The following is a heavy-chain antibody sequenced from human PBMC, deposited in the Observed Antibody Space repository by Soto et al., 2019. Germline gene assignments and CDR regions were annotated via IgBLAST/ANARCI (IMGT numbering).Heavy chain of an antibody. J-gene: IGHJ3*02. D-gene: IGHD3-22*01. CDR1: GFTFSSYE. CDR2: ISSSGSTM. V-gene: IGHV3-48*03. Sequence: GGSLRLSCAASGFTFSSYEMNCVRQAPGKGLEWVSYISSSGSTMYYADSVKGRFTISRDNAKNSLFLQMNSLRAEDTAVYYCAREGSGYYSDAFDIWGQGTMVTVSS. CDR3: AREGSGYYSDAFDI.